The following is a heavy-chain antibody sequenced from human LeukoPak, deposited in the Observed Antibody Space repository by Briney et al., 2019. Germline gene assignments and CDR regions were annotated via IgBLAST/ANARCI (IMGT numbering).Heavy chain of an antibody. J-gene: IGHJ3*02. CDR2: IYHSGST. CDR3: ARDRSPITMIVVPRSAFDI. D-gene: IGHD3-22*01. CDR1: GGSISSSNW. V-gene: IGHV4-4*02. Sequence: SETLSLTCAVSGGSISSSNWWSWVRQPPGKGLEWIGEIYHSGSTNYNPSLKSRVTISVDKSKNQFSLKLSSVTAADTAVYYCARDRSPITMIVVPRSAFDIWGQGTMVTVSS.